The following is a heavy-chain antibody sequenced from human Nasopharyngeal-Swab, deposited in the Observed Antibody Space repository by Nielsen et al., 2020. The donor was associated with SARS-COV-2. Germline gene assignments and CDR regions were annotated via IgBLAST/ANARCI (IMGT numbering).Heavy chain of an antibody. V-gene: IGHV3-11*01. CDR3: ARTYYYDSGGYYYVWFDP. Sequence: GESLKISCAASGFTFSDYYMSWIRQAPGKGLEWVSYISSSGSTIYYADSVKGRFTISRDNAKNSLYLQMNSLRAEDTAVYYCARTYYYDSGGYYYVWFDPWGQGTLVTVSS. D-gene: IGHD3-22*01. CDR1: GFTFSDYY. CDR2: ISSSGSTI. J-gene: IGHJ5*02.